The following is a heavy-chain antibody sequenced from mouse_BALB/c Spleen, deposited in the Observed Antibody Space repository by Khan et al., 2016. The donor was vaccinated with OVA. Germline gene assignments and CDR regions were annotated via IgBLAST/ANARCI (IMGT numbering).Heavy chain of an antibody. CDR1: GYTFTDYE. Sequence: QVQLQQSGAELVRPGASVTLSCKASGYTFTDYELHWMKQTPVHGLEWIGAIDPETGVTAYNQMFKGKATLTADKASSTAYMELRSLTSEGSAAYDCTSRDYGSTYGFAYWGQGTLVTVSA. J-gene: IGHJ3*01. V-gene: IGHV1-15*01. D-gene: IGHD1-1*01. CDR2: IDPETGVT. CDR3: TSRDYGSTYGFAY.